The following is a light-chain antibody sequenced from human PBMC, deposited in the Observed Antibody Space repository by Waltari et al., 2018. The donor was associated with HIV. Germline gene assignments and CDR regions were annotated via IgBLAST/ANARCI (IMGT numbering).Light chain of an antibody. CDR3: QQYYTTPPT. CDR1: QSVCSTSNKKCY. V-gene: IGKV4-1*01. Sequence: DVVMTQSPVALKGSLGERVTINCKSSQSVCSTSNKKCYLAWYKQRPGRTPNLLVYWATTRISGVPARFSGSGSGTDFTLTINNLQAEDAAIYYCQQYYTTPPTFGQGTKVEI. J-gene: IGKJ1*01. CDR2: WAT.